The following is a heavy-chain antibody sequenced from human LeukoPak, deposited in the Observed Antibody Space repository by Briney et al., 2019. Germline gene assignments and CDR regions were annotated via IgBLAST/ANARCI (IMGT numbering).Heavy chain of an antibody. D-gene: IGHD1-26*01. CDR1: GFTFSSYG. CDR3: ARLETFSYSFDY. CDR2: IWYDGSNK. J-gene: IGHJ4*02. V-gene: IGHV3-33*01. Sequence: GGSLRLSCAASGFTFSSYGMHWVRQAPGKGLEWVAVIWYDGSNKYYADSVKGQFTISRDNSKNTLYLQMNSLRAEDTAVYYCARLETFSYSFDYWGQGTLVTVSS.